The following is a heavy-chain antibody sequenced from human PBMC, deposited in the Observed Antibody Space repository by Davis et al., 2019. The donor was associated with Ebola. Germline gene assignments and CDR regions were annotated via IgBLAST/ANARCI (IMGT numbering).Heavy chain of an antibody. V-gene: IGHV3-43*01. J-gene: IGHJ4*02. Sequence: GESLKISCAASGFTFDDYTMHWVRKAPGKGLEWVSLISWDGGSTYYADSVKGRFTISRDNSKNTLYLQMNSLRAEDTAVYYCAKEEYSSGGGSDYWGQGTLVTVSS. CDR1: GFTFDDYT. D-gene: IGHD6-19*01. CDR2: ISWDGGST. CDR3: AKEEYSSGGGSDY.